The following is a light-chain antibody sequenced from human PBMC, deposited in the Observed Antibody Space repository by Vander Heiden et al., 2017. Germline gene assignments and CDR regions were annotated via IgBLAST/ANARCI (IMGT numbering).Light chain of an antibody. J-gene: IGKJ4*01. CDR3: QQRSTWPLT. V-gene: IGKV3-11*01. Sequence: EIVLTQSPATLSLSPGERATLSCRASQSVSGYLAWYQQKPGQAPRLLIHDASNRATGIPDRFSGSGSGADFTLTISSLEPEDVATYYCQQRSTWPLTFGGGTKVEI. CDR1: QSVSGY. CDR2: DAS.